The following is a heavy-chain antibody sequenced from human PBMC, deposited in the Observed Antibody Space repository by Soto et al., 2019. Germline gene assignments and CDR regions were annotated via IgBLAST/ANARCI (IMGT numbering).Heavy chain of an antibody. CDR2: IWYDGSNK. Sequence: RLSCAASGFTFSSYGMHWVRQAPGKGLEWVAVIWYDGSNKYYADSVKGRFTISRDNSKNTLYLQMNSLRAEDTAVYYCAKELGYCSSTSCPYYFDYWGQGTLVTVSS. CDR3: AKELGYCSSTSCPYYFDY. V-gene: IGHV3-33*06. J-gene: IGHJ4*02. D-gene: IGHD2-2*01. CDR1: GFTFSSYG.